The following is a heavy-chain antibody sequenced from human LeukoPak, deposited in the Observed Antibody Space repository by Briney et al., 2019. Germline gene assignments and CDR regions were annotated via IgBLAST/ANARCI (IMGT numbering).Heavy chain of an antibody. CDR1: GGSFSGYY. CDR2: INHSGST. CDR3: ARGVLRFFGV. J-gene: IGHJ6*02. V-gene: IGHV4-34*01. D-gene: IGHD3-3*01. Sequence: SETLSLTCAVYGGSFSGYYWSWIRQPPGKGLEWIGEINHSGSTNYNPSLKSRVTISVDTPKNQFSLKLSSVTAADTAVYYCARGVLRFFGVWGQGTTVTVSS.